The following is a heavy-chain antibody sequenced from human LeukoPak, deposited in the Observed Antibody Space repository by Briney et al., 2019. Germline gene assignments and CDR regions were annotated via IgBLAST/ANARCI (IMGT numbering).Heavy chain of an antibody. D-gene: IGHD6-13*01. CDR1: GYSFVGYG. CDR3: AREHRSSWDQSDY. CDR2: FNPENGNT. V-gene: IGHV1-18*01. J-gene: IGHJ4*02. Sequence: ASVKVSCKAPGYSFVGYGSTWVRQAPGQGLEWMGWFNPENGNTNYAQKVQGRVTMTADTSTSTSYMELRSLRSDDTAVYYCAREHRSSWDQSDYWGQGTLVTVSS.